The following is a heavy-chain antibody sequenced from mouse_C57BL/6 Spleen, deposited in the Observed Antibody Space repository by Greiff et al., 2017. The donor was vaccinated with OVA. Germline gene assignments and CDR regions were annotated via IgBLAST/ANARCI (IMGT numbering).Heavy chain of an antibody. Sequence: QVQLKESGPELVKPGASVKISCKASGYAFSSSWMNWVKQRPGKGLEWIGRIYPGDGDTNYNGKFKGKATLTADKSSSTAYLQLSSLTSEDSAVYFCASPDYDQNFDVWGTGTTVTVSS. CDR1: GYAFSSSW. CDR2: IYPGDGDT. D-gene: IGHD2-4*01. V-gene: IGHV1-82*01. J-gene: IGHJ1*03. CDR3: ASPDYDQNFDV.